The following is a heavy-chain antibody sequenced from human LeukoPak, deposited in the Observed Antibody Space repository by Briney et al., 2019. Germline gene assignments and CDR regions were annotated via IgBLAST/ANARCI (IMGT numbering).Heavy chain of an antibody. CDR3: ARDWAKYGDPDAFDI. V-gene: IGHV4-31*03. D-gene: IGHD4-17*01. CDR2: IYYSGST. J-gene: IGHJ3*02. Sequence: SETLSLTCTVSGGSISSGGYYWSWIRQHPGKGLEWIGYIYYSGSTYYNPSLKSRVTISVDTSKNQFSPKLSSVTAADTAVYYCARDWAKYGDPDAFDICGQGTMVTVSS. CDR1: GGSISSGGYY.